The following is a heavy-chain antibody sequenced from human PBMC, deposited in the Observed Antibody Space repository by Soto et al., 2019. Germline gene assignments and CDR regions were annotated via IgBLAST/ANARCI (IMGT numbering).Heavy chain of an antibody. V-gene: IGHV1-24*01. D-gene: IGHD3-10*01. Sequence: ASVKVYCKVSGYTLTVLSMHWGRQAPGKGLEWMGGFDPEDGETIYAQKFQGRVTMTEDTSTDTAYMELSSLRSEDTAVYYCETTLYLWSYYFDYWGQGTLVTVSS. CDR3: ETTLYLWSYYFDY. CDR2: FDPEDGET. J-gene: IGHJ4*02. CDR1: GYTLTVLS.